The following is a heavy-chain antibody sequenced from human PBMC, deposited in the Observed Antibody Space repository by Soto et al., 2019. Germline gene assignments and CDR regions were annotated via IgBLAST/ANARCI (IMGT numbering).Heavy chain of an antibody. V-gene: IGHV3-23*01. CDR2: ISESGGST. J-gene: IGHJ4*02. D-gene: IGHD6-13*01. CDR1: GFSFSDYA. CDR3: AKRSPYSSGWYSPIFDY. Sequence: GGSLGLSCAASGFSFSDYAMSWVRQAPGKGLEWVSVISESGGSTHSAESVRGRFTVSRDNSKNSLSLRMNSLRDEDTAVYFCAKRSPYSSGWYSPIFDYWGQGALVTVSS.